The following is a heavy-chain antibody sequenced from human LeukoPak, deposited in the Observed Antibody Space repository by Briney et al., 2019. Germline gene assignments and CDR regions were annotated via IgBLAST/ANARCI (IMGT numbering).Heavy chain of an antibody. CDR1: GVSLSSHG. CDR3: TRVGYIDEGIDY. Sequence: GGSLRLSCVVSGVSLSSHGMHWVRQAPGKGLEWVANIKQDGSKKSYVDSVKGRFTISRDNAKNSLYLQMNSLRAEDTAIYYCTRVGYIDEGIDYWGQGTLVTVSS. D-gene: IGHD5-24*01. J-gene: IGHJ4*02. CDR2: IKQDGSKK. V-gene: IGHV3-7*04.